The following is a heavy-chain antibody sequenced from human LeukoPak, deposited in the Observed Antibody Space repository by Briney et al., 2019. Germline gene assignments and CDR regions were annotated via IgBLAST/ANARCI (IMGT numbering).Heavy chain of an antibody. V-gene: IGHV1-2*06. Sequence: GASVKVSCKASGYTFTGYYMHWVRQAPGQGLEWMGRINPNSGGTNYAQKFQGRVTMTRDTSTSTVYMELSSLRSEDTAVYYCARSGVFQWERSHDDDYWGQGTLVTVSS. CDR3: ARSGVFQWERSHDDDY. D-gene: IGHD1-1*01. CDR2: INPNSGGT. J-gene: IGHJ4*02. CDR1: GYTFTGYY.